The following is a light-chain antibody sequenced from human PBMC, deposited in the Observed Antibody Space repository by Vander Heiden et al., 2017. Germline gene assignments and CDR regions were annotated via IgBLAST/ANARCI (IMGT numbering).Light chain of an antibody. CDR1: QGVSSSY. CDR3: QQYGSSPET. V-gene: IGKV3-20*01. J-gene: IGKJ1*01. Sequence: EIAFTKCPGTLSLSPGDRATLSGRAGQGVSSSYLAWYQQKPGQAPRLLIYGASSRATGIPDRFSGSGSGTDFTLTISRLEPEDFAVYYCQQYGSSPETFGQGTKVEIK. CDR2: GAS.